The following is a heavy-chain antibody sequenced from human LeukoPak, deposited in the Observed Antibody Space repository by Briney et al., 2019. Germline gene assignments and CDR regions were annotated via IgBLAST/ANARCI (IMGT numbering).Heavy chain of an antibody. CDR2: IKQDGSEK. V-gene: IGHV3-7*03. CDR1: GFTFSSYW. J-gene: IGHJ4*02. D-gene: IGHD2-21*02. CDR3: ARDYCGGDCPNDY. Sequence: PGGSLRLSCAASGFTFSSYWVSWVRQAPGEGLEWVANIKQDGSEKYYVDSVKGRFTISRDNAKNSLYLQMNSLRAEDTAVYYCARDYCGGDCPNDYWGQGTLVTVSS.